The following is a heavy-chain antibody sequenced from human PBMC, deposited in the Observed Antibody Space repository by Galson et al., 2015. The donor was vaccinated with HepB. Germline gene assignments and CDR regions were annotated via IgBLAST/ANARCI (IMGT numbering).Heavy chain of an antibody. V-gene: IGHV1-69*13. D-gene: IGHD3-16*01. CDR2: IIPIFGTA. CDR3: ARDRRREGGKGAFDI. CDR1: GGTFSSYA. J-gene: IGHJ3*02. Sequence: SVKVSCKASGGTFSSYAISWVRQAPGQGLEWMGGIIPIFGTANYAQKFQGRVTITADESTSTAYMELSSLRSEDTAVYYCARDRRREGGKGAFDIWGQGTMVTVSS.